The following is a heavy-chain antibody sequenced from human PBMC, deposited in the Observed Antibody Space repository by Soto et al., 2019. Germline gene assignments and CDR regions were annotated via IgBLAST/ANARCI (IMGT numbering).Heavy chain of an antibody. Sequence: ASVKVSCKASGYTFTSYGISWVRQAPGQGLEWMGWISAYNGNTNYAQKLQGRVTMTTDTSTSTAYMELRSLRSDDTAVYYCARGKNPKYSSAWYYFDYWGKGTLVTVS. CDR1: GYTFTSYG. V-gene: IGHV1-18*01. J-gene: IGHJ4*02. CDR3: ARGKNPKYSSAWYYFDY. CDR2: ISAYNGNT. D-gene: IGHD6-19*01.